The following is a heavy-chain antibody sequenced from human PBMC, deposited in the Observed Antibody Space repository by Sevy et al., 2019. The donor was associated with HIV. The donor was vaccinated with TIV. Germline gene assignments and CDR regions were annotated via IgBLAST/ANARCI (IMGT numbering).Heavy chain of an antibody. D-gene: IGHD3-22*01. CDR2: ISRGSSTK. Sequence: GGSLRLSCAASGFTFSNYAMNWVRQAPGKGLEWVSYISRGSSTKNYADSVKGRFTISRDNAKNSLYLQMNSLRDEDTAVYYCARDAYHDSSGSADFDYWGQGTQVTVSS. V-gene: IGHV3-48*02. CDR1: GFTFSNYA. CDR3: ARDAYHDSSGSADFDY. J-gene: IGHJ4*02.